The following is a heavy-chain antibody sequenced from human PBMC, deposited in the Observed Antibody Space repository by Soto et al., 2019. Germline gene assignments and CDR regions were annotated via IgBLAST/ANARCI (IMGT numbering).Heavy chain of an antibody. CDR1: GFTFSSYS. CDR3: ARDSDPGYCSSTSCYNPYNYFDY. D-gene: IGHD2-2*01. J-gene: IGHJ4*02. Sequence: GGSLRLSCAASGFTFSSYSMNWVRQAPGKGLEWVSSISSSSSYIYYADSVKGRFTISRDNAKNSLYLQMNSLRAEDTAVYYCARDSDPGYCSSTSCYNPYNYFDYWGQGTLVTVSS. V-gene: IGHV3-21*01. CDR2: ISSSSSYI.